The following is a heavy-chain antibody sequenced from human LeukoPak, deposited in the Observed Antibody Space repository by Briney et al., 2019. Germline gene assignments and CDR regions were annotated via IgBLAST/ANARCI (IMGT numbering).Heavy chain of an antibody. CDR1: GRSISSYH. CDR2: IYTSGST. V-gene: IGHV4-4*07. CDR3: ARDVPHLPAAKYYYYGMDV. Sequence: SETLSLTFSVPGRSISSYHWGSIPQPAGKGLEWIGRIYTSGSTNYNPPLKSRVTMSVDTSTNQFSLKLSSVTAADTAVYYCARDVPHLPAAKYYYYGMDVWGQGTTVTVSS. D-gene: IGHD2-2*01. J-gene: IGHJ6*02.